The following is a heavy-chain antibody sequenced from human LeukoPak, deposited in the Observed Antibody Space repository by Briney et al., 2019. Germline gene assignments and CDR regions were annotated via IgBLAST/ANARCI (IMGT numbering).Heavy chain of an antibody. J-gene: IGHJ6*02. CDR3: AKVRQKRITMVRGASDYYGMDV. D-gene: IGHD3-10*01. CDR2: ISYDGSNK. Sequence: GGSLRLSCAASGFTFSDYYMSWIRQAPGKGLEWVAVISYDGSNKYYADSVKGRFTISRDNSKNTLYLQMNSLRAEDTAVYYCAKVRQKRITMVRGASDYYGMDVWGQGTTVTVSS. CDR1: GFTFSDYY. V-gene: IGHV3-30*18.